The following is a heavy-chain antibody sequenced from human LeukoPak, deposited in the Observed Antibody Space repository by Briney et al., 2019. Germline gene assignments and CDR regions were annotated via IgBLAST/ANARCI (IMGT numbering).Heavy chain of an antibody. CDR1: GFTFDDYA. CDR3: ATYRGSGYYYDY. D-gene: IGHD3-22*01. Sequence: GRSLRLSCAASGFTFDDYAMHWVRQAPGKGLEWVSGISWNSGSIGYADSVKGRFTISRDNSKNTLYLQMNSLRAEDTAVYYCATYRGSGYYYDYWGQGTLVTVSS. CDR2: ISWNSGSI. V-gene: IGHV3-9*01. J-gene: IGHJ4*02.